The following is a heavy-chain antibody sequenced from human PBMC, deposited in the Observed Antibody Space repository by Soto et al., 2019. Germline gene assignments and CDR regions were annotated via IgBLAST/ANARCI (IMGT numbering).Heavy chain of an antibody. Sequence: PGGSLRLSCAASGFTFSSYAMSWVRQAPGKGLEWVSAISGSGGSTYYADSVKGRFTISRDNSKNTLYLQMNSLRAEDTAVYYCAKDPSVDIVATIVYWGQGTLVTVSS. CDR3: AKDPSVDIVATIVY. V-gene: IGHV3-23*01. CDR2: ISGSGGST. CDR1: GFTFSSYA. D-gene: IGHD5-12*01. J-gene: IGHJ4*02.